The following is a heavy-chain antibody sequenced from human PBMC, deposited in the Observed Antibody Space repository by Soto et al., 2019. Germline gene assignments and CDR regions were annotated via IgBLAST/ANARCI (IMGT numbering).Heavy chain of an antibody. V-gene: IGHV2-5*01. J-gene: IGHJ5*02. D-gene: IGHD4-17*01. Sequence: QITLKESGPTLVKSTQTLTLTCTFSGFSLTTNEVVVGWIRQPPGKGLEWLGFIYGNNDERYSPSLKCRIAITQDSPRNHVSLTMANIAPTDTATYDGAHRTTVTRIDTGGRGLVVSVSS. CDR2: IYGNNDE. CDR1: GFSLTTNEVV. CDR3: AHRTTVTRIDT.